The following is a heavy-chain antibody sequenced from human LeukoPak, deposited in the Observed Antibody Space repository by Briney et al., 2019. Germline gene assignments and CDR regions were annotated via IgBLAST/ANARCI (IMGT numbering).Heavy chain of an antibody. CDR2: IYHSGST. D-gene: IGHD3-22*01. J-gene: IGHJ4*02. CDR3: AREPNYYDSTGYDY. CDR1: GYSISSGHY. V-gene: IGHV4-38-2*02. Sequence: SETLSLTCTVSGYSISSGHYWGWIRQPPGKGLEYIGIIYHSGSTNYNPSLKRRVTISVDTSKNQFSPKLSSVTAADTAVYYCAREPNYYDSTGYDYWGQGTLVTVSS.